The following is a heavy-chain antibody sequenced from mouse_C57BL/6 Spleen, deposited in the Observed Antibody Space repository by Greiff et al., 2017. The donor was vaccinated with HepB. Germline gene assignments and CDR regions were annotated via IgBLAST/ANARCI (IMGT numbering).Heavy chain of an antibody. Sequence: EVMLVESGGDLVKPGGSLKLSCAASGFTFSSYGMSWVRQTPDKRLEWVATISSGGSYTYYPDSVKGRFTISRDNAQNTLYLQMSSLKSEDTAMYYCARDLDYWGQGTTLTVSS. J-gene: IGHJ2*01. V-gene: IGHV5-6*01. CDR1: GFTFSSYG. CDR3: ARDLDY. CDR2: ISSGGSYT.